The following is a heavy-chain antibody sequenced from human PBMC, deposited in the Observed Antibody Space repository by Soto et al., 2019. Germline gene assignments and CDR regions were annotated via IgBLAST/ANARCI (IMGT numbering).Heavy chain of an antibody. CDR3: ATCSGGSCYSGGYYYYGMDV. V-gene: IGHV4-30-4*01. Sequence: PSETLSLTCTVSGGSISSGDYYWSWIRQPPGKGLEWIGYIYYSGSTYYNPSLKSRVTISVDTSKNQFSLKLSSVTAADTAVYYCATCSGGSCYSGGYYYYGMDVWGQGTTVTVSS. CDR2: IYYSGST. D-gene: IGHD2-15*01. J-gene: IGHJ6*02. CDR1: GGSISSGDYY.